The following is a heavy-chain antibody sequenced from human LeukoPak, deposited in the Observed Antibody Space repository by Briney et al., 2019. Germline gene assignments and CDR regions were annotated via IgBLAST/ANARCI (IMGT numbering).Heavy chain of an antibody. V-gene: IGHV4-34*01. D-gene: IGHD1-26*01. CDR2: INLMGST. CDR3: ARDPPYSGRHAYYFDY. Sequence: SESRSLTCAVYGGSFSGYYWSCIRQPPGKGLEWIGEINLMGSTNYNRSLKSRVTISVDTSKNQFSLKLNSVTAEDTAVYHCARDPPYSGRHAYYFDYWGQGTLVTVSS. CDR1: GGSFSGYY. J-gene: IGHJ4*02.